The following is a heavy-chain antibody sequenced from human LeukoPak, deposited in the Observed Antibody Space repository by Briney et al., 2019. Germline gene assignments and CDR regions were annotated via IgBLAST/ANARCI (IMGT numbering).Heavy chain of an antibody. CDR2: ISAYNGDT. D-gene: IGHD1-26*01. CDR1: GYTFTSYG. CDR3: ARDYRARVGRHSDLGGECDY. Sequence: RASVKVSGKASGYTFTSYGFSWVRQAPGQGLEWMGWISAYNGDTKYALRYQGRVTLTTDTSTGTAYMELRSLRYDDTAVYYCARDYRARVGRHSDLGGECDYWGQGTLVTVSS. V-gene: IGHV1-18*01. J-gene: IGHJ4*02.